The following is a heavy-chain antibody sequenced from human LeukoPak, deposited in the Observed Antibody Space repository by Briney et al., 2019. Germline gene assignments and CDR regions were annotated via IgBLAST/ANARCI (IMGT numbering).Heavy chain of an antibody. CDR2: ISGDGGAT. D-gene: IGHD6-19*01. CDR3: AKDMAYSSGWYGIDY. Sequence: GGSLRLSCAASGFTFDDYAMPWVRQAPGKGLEWVSLISGDGGATHYADSVKGRFTISRDNSKNSLYLQMNSLRTEDTAFYYCAKDMAYSSGWYGIDYWGQGTLVAVSS. CDR1: GFTFDDYA. J-gene: IGHJ4*02. V-gene: IGHV3-43*02.